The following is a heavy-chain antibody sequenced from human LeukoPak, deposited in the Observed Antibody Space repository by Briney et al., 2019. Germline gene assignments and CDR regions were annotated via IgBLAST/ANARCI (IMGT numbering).Heavy chain of an antibody. CDR2: VSSSGGST. CDR1: GFTFSSYA. J-gene: IGHJ4*02. CDR3: AAGRNSYAYFDS. Sequence: GGSLRLSCAASGFTFSSYAMSWVRQAPGKGLEWVSAVSSSGGSTNYADYVKGRFTISRDNSKNTLYLQMNSLRAEDTAVYYCAAGRNSYAYFDSWGQGTLVTVSS. D-gene: IGHD5-18*01. V-gene: IGHV3-23*01.